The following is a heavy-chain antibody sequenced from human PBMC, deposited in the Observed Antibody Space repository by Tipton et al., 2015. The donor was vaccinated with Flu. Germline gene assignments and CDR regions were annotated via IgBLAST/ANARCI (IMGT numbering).Heavy chain of an antibody. Sequence: SLRLSCAASGFTFSSYGMHWVRQAPGKGLEWVAVIWYDGSNKYYADSVKGRFTISRDNSKNTLYLQMNSLRAEDTAVYYCARGSGYDFWSGYSYYYYMDVWGKGTTVTVSS. D-gene: IGHD3-3*01. CDR1: GFTFSSYG. CDR3: ARGSGYDFWSGYSYYYYMDV. V-gene: IGHV3-33*01. J-gene: IGHJ6*03. CDR2: IWYDGSNK.